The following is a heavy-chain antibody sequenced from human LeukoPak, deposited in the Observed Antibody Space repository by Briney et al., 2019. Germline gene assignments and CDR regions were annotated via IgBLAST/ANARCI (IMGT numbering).Heavy chain of an antibody. Sequence: PGGSLRLSCAASGFTFSSYGMHWVRQAPGKGLEWVAVISYDGSNKYYADSVKGRFTISRDNSKNTLYLQMNSLRAEDTAVYYCARDHDPYGDYTYFDYWGQGTLVTASS. CDR2: ISYDGSNK. CDR3: ARDHDPYGDYTYFDY. CDR1: GFTFSSYG. J-gene: IGHJ4*02. D-gene: IGHD4-17*01. V-gene: IGHV3-30*03.